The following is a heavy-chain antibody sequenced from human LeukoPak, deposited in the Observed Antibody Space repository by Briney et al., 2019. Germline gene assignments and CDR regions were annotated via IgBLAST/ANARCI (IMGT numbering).Heavy chain of an antibody. CDR2: IYYSGST. CDR3: ARHLRPWFFP. V-gene: IGHV4-39*01. CDR1: GGSHSSSINY. J-gene: IGHJ5*02. Sequence: SETLSLTCTVSGGSHSSSINYWGWIRQPPGKGLEWIGSIYYSGSTYYNPSLKSRVTISVDTSKNQFSLKLSSVTAADTAVYYCARHLRPWFFPWGEGTLVTVSS.